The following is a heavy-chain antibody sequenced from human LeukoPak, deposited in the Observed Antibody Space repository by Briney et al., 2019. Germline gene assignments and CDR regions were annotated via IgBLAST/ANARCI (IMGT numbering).Heavy chain of an antibody. CDR3: ARGAAAGMGYYYYGMDV. V-gene: IGHV4-59*01. J-gene: IGHJ6*02. CDR1: GGSISSYY. CDR2: IYYSGST. D-gene: IGHD6-13*01. Sequence: PSETLSLTCTVSGGSISSYYWSWIRQPPGKGLEWIGYIYYSGSTNYNPSLKSRVTISVDTSKNQFSLKLSSVTAADTAVYYCARGAAAGMGYYYYGMDVWGQGTTVTVSS.